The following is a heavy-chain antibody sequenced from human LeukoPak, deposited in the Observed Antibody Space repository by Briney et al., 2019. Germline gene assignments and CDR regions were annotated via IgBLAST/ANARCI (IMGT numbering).Heavy chain of an antibody. D-gene: IGHD2-8*01. J-gene: IGHJ6*03. CDR2: INHSGNT. CDR1: GGSFSGHY. Sequence: SETLSLTCAVYGGSFSGHYWNWIRQPPGKGLEWIGEINHSGNTHYNPPLKSRVTILVDTYKNQFSLRLSSVTAADTAVYYCARGPYCTNGVCYGYYMDVWGRGTPVTVSS. CDR3: ARGPYCTNGVCYGYYMDV. V-gene: IGHV4-34*01.